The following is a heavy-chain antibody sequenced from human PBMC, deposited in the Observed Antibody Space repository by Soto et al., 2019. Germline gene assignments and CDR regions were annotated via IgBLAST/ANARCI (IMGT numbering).Heavy chain of an antibody. Sequence: TSETLSLTCTVSGGSISSSSYYWGWIRQPPGKGLEWIGSIYYSGSTYYNPSLKSRVTISVDTSKNQFSLKLSSVTAADTALYYCARHVFVVPAAVNWFDPWGQGTLVTVSS. V-gene: IGHV4-39*01. CDR3: ARHVFVVPAAVNWFDP. J-gene: IGHJ5*02. CDR1: GGSISSSSYY. D-gene: IGHD2-2*01. CDR2: IYYSGST.